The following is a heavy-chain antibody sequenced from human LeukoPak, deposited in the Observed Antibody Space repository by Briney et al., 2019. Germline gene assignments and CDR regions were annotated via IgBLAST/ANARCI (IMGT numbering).Heavy chain of an antibody. CDR2: IGSSSTYI. J-gene: IGHJ5*02. D-gene: IGHD6-13*01. V-gene: IGHV3-21*04. CDR3: ARMGYSSSWYRLANSFAWFDP. Sequence: GGSLRISCAASGFTFSAYTMTWVRQAPGRGLEWVSSIGSSSTYINYAASVKGRFTISRDNAKNSLYLQMNSLRAEDTAVYYCARMGYSSSWYRLANSFAWFDPWGQGTLVTVSS. CDR1: GFTFSAYT.